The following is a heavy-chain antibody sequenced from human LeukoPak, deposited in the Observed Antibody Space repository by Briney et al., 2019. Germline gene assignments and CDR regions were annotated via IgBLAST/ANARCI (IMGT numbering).Heavy chain of an antibody. Sequence: SETLSLTCTVSGGSISSYYWSWIRQPPGKGLEWIGYVYYSGTTNYNPSLRSRVTISVDTSKNQFSLKPSSVTAADTAVYFCARQVGATFDYWGQGALVTVSS. CDR1: GGSISSYY. V-gene: IGHV4-59*08. CDR3: ARQVGATFDY. CDR2: VYYSGTT. J-gene: IGHJ4*02. D-gene: IGHD1-26*01.